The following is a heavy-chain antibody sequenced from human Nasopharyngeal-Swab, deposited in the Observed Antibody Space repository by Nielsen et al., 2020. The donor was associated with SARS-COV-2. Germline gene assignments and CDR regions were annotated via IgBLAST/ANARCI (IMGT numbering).Heavy chain of an antibody. V-gene: IGHV3-11*04. J-gene: IGHJ6*03. D-gene: IGHD2-2*01. CDR1: GFTFSDYY. Sequence: GESLKISCAASGFTFSDYYMSWIRQAPGKGLEWVSYISSSGSTIYYADSVKGRFTISRDNAKNSLYLQMNSLRAEDTAVYYCARVSAPSGVCSSTSCYPPTLRYYYYYYMDVWGKGTTVTVSS. CDR2: ISSSGSTI. CDR3: ARVSAPSGVCSSTSCYPPTLRYYYYYYMDV.